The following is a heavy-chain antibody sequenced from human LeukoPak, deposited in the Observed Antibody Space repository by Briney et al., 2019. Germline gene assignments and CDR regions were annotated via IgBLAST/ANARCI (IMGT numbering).Heavy chain of an antibody. CDR3: ARDFRAEWLLLVETSNDAFDI. J-gene: IGHJ3*02. CDR1: GYTFTGYY. Sequence: ASVKVSCKASGYTFTGYYMHWVRQAPGQGLEWMGWINPNSGGTNYAQKFQGRVTMTRDTSISTAYMELSRLRSDDTAVYYCARDFRAEWLLLVETSNDAFDIWGQGTMVTVSS. V-gene: IGHV1-2*02. CDR2: INPNSGGT. D-gene: IGHD3-3*01.